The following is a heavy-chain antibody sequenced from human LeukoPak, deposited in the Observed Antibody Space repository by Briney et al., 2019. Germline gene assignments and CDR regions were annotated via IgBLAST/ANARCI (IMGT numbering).Heavy chain of an antibody. J-gene: IGHJ6*03. V-gene: IGHV4-34*01. CDR2: INHSGST. D-gene: IGHD6-13*01. CDR3: ARVGAAAGNMGYYYMDV. Sequence: SETLSLTCAVYGGSFSGYYWSWIRQPPGKGLEWIGEINHSGSTNYNPSLKSRVTISVDTSKNQFSLKLNSVTAADTAVYYCARVGAAAGNMGYYYMDVWGKGTTVTISS. CDR1: GGSFSGYY.